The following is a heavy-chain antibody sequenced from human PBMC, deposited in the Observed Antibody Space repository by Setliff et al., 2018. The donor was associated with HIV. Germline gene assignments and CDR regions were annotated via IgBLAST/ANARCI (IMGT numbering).Heavy chain of an antibody. V-gene: IGHV4-59*11. J-gene: IGHJ3*02. Sequence: SETLSLTCTVSGGSISSHYWSWIRQPPGKGLEWIGYIYYTGSTNYNPSLKSRVTISVDTSKNQFSLKLSSVTAADTAVYCCARVYYYDSSGYHDAFDIWGQGTMVTVSS. D-gene: IGHD3-22*01. CDR1: GGSISSHY. CDR2: IYYTGST. CDR3: ARVYYYDSSGYHDAFDI.